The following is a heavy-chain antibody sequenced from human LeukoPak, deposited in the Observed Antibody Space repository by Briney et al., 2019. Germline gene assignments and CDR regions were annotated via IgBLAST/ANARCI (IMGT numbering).Heavy chain of an antibody. Sequence: ASVKASCKASGGTFSSYAISWVRQAPGQGLEWMGGIIPIFGTANYAQKFQGRVTITADESTSTAYMELSSLRSEDTAVYYCARRLYDSSGSDYWGQGTLVTVSS. CDR1: GGTFSSYA. CDR2: IIPIFGTA. J-gene: IGHJ4*02. V-gene: IGHV1-69*13. D-gene: IGHD3-22*01. CDR3: ARRLYDSSGSDY.